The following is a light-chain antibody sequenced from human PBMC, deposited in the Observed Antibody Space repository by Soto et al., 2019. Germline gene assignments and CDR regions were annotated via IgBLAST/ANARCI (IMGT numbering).Light chain of an antibody. Sequence: DIQMTQSPSTLSASVGDRVTITCLASQSINSWLAWYQQKPGKAPKLLIYKASSLESGVSSRFSGSGSGTEFTLTISSLQPDDFATYSCHQYNDYPLTFGGGTKVEIK. J-gene: IGKJ4*01. V-gene: IGKV1-5*03. CDR3: HQYNDYPLT. CDR1: QSINSW. CDR2: KAS.